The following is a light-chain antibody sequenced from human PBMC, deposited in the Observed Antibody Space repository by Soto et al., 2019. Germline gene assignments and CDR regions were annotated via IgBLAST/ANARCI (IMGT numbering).Light chain of an antibody. CDR1: QTINNW. CDR2: HAS. CDR3: QHYNSYPWT. V-gene: IGKV1-5*01. J-gene: IGKJ1*01. Sequence: DIQMTQSPSTLSASIGDRVTITCRASQTINNWLAWYQQKPGKAPNLLIYHASNLETGVPSRFSGSAFGTEFTLIICSLQPDDFATYYCQHYNSYPWTFGQGTKV.